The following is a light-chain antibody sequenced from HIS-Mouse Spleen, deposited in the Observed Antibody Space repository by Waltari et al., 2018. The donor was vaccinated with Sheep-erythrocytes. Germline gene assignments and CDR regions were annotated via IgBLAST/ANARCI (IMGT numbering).Light chain of an antibody. Sequence: QSALTQPRSVSGSPGQSVTISCTGTSSDVGGYNYVSWYQQHPGKAPKLMIYDVSKRPSRFPDRFSGSKSGNTASLTISGLQAEDEADYYCCSYAGRYNHVFATGTKVTVL. V-gene: IGLV2-11*01. CDR2: DVS. CDR1: SSDVGGYNY. CDR3: CSYAGRYNHV. J-gene: IGLJ1*01.